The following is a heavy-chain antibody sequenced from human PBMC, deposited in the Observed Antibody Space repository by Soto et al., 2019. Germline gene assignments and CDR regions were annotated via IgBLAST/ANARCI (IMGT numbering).Heavy chain of an antibody. CDR1: GGSIRRGDYY. D-gene: IGHD2-2*02. CDR3: ARDHGASTSCYTRGCHYPLDG. J-gene: IGHJ6*02. CDR2: IYYSGST. Sequence: PSETLSLTCRGSGGSIRRGDYYWSWIRQPPGKGLAWIGYIYYSGSTYYNPSLKSRVTISVDTSKNQFSLKLSSVTAADTAVYYCARDHGASTSCYTRGCHYPLDGWGQGTRVTFSS. V-gene: IGHV4-30-4*01.